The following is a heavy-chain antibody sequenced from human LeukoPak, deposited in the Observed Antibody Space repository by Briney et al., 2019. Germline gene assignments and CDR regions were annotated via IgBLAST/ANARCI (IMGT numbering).Heavy chain of an antibody. CDR2: SNQSGSA. CDR3: ARGNGRGSGSCYFYYNGMDV. CDR1: GGSFSDYY. J-gene: IGHJ6*02. D-gene: IGHD3-10*01. Sequence: SETLSLTCAVYGGSFSDYYWSWIRQPPGKGLEWIGESNQSGSANYNPSLKSRATISVDTSKNQFSLKLSSVTAADTAMYYCARGNGRGSGSCYFYYNGMDVWGQGTTVTVSS. V-gene: IGHV4-34*01.